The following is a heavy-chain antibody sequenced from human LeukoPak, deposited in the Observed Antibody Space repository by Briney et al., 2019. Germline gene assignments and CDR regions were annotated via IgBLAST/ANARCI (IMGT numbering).Heavy chain of an antibody. V-gene: IGHV3-49*04. CDR1: GFTFGDYA. Sequence: PGRSLRLSCTPSGFTFGDYAMTWVRQAPGKGLEWLGFIRGKAYGATTEYAASVKGRFTISRDDSKSIDYLQMNSLKTEDTAVYYCTRDRSPTRRDGYYWGQGTLVTISS. CDR3: TRDRSPTRRDGYY. J-gene: IGHJ4*02. D-gene: IGHD5-24*01. CDR2: IRGKAYGATT.